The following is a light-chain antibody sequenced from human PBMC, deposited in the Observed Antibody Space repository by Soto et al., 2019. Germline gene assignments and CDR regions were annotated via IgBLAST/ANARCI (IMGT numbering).Light chain of an antibody. CDR2: DAS. CDR3: QQRRNWPPIT. V-gene: IGKV3-11*01. CDR1: QSVSSY. Sequence: EIVLTQSPATLSLSPGERATLSCRASQSVSSYLAWYQQKPGQAPRLLIYDASNRATGIPARFSGSGSGTDFTLTISSLEPEDFAVNYCQQRRNWPPITFGQGKRLEI. J-gene: IGKJ5*01.